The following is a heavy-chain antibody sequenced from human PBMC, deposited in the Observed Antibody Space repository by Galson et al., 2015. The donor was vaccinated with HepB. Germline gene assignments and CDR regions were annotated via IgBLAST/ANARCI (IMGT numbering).Heavy chain of an antibody. CDR3: ARLVDTAMVIRSTAY. Sequence: QSGAEVKKPGESLEISCKGSGYSFTSYWIGWVRQMPGKGLEWMGIIYPGDSDTRYSPSFQGQVTISADKSISTAYLQWSSLKASDTAMYSCARLVDTAMVIRSTAYWGQGTLVPVSS. D-gene: IGHD5-18*01. CDR2: IYPGDSDT. V-gene: IGHV5-51*03. CDR1: GYSFTSYW. J-gene: IGHJ4*02.